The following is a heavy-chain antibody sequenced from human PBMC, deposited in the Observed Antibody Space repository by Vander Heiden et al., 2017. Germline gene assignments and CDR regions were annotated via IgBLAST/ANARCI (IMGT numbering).Heavy chain of an antibody. CDR3: AKVRGSTTNFYFDH. J-gene: IGHJ4*02. CDR2: ISDTGSGT. D-gene: IGHD7-27*01. Sequence: EVQLLESGGGLVHPGGSLRLSCAASGFTFISYAMSWVRQAPGKGLEWVSAISDTGSGTYYADSVKGRFTISRDRSKNTVYLQMNSLRVEDTAVYYCAKVRGSTTNFYFDHWGQGTLVTVSS. V-gene: IGHV3-23*01. CDR1: GFTFISYA.